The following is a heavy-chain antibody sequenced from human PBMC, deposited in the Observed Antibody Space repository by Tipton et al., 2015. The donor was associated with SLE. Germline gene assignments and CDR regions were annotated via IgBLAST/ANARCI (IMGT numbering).Heavy chain of an antibody. Sequence: QLVQSGAEVKKPGASVKVSCKASGYTFTSFGISWVRQAPGQGLEWMGRISAYNGNTDYAQKLRGRVTVTTDTSTNTAYLELRSLTSDDTALYYCARDVPASGSHLLDSWGQGTLVTVSS. CDR3: ARDVPASGSHLLDS. V-gene: IGHV1-18*01. J-gene: IGHJ4*02. D-gene: IGHD6-13*01. CDR1: GYTFTSFG. CDR2: ISAYNGNT.